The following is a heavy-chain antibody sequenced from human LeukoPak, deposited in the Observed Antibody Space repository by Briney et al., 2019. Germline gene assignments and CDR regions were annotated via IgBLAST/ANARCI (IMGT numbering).Heavy chain of an antibody. Sequence: PSETLSLTCTVSGGSISTYYWSWIRQPPGKGLEWIGYVHYSGSTNYNPSLKSRVTTSVDTSKNQFSLKVSSVTAADTAVYYCARGMRWLHPFDYWGQGTLVTVSS. CDR3: ARGMRWLHPFDY. D-gene: IGHD5-12*01. CDR2: VHYSGST. J-gene: IGHJ4*02. V-gene: IGHV4-59*12. CDR1: GGSISTYY.